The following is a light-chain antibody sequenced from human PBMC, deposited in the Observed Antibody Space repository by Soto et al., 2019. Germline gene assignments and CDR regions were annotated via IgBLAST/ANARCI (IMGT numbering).Light chain of an antibody. CDR1: SSDIGAYDY. V-gene: IGLV2-14*03. CDR3: SSFADSSARDYV. CDR2: DVS. J-gene: IGLJ1*01. Sequence: QSALTQPASVSRSPGQSITISCTGTSSDIGAYDYVSWYQQHPGGVPKLLIYDVSSRPSGVSSHFSGSKSGNTASLTISGLQADDESDYYCSSFADSSARDYVFGGGTKLTVL.